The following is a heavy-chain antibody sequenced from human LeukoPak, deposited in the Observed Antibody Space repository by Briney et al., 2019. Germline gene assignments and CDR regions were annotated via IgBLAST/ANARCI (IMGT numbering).Heavy chain of an antibody. V-gene: IGHV3-7*01. D-gene: IGHD3-10*02. CDR3: AELGITMIGGV. J-gene: IGHJ6*04. CDR2: IKLDGSEK. Sequence: GGSLRLSCAASGFTFSSYWMSWVRQAPGKGLEWVATIKLDGSEKYYVDSVKGRFTISRDNVRNSLFLQMNSLRTEDTSVYYCAELGITMIGGVWGKGTTVTISS. CDR1: GFTFSSYW.